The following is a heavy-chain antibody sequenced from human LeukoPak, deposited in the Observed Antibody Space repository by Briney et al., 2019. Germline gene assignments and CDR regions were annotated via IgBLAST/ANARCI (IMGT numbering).Heavy chain of an antibody. CDR3: ARASSSGWYAKGVFDY. Sequence: SSETLSLTCTVSGGSISSGGYYWSWIRQPPGKGLEWIGYIYHSGSTYYNPSLKSRVTISVDRSKNQFSLKLSSVTAADTAVYYCARASSSGWYAKGVFDYWGQGTLVTVSS. D-gene: IGHD6-13*01. CDR2: IYHSGST. V-gene: IGHV4-30-2*01. CDR1: GGSISSGGYY. J-gene: IGHJ4*02.